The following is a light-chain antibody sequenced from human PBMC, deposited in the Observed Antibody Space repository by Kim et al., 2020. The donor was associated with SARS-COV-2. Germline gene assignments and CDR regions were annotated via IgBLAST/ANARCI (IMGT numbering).Light chain of an antibody. J-gene: IGLJ2*01. Sequence: GQRVTIHCSGSSSHIGRNYVMWDQQLPGTAPKLHIFTNNQRPSGVPDRFSGSKSGTSASLAISGLRSEDEADYYCATWDDSLSGRVFGGGTQLTVL. CDR3: ATWDDSLSGRV. CDR1: SSHIGRNY. V-gene: IGLV1-47*02. CDR2: TNN.